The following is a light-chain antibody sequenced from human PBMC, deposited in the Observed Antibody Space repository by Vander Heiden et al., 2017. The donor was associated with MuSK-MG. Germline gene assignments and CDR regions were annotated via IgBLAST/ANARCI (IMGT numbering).Light chain of an antibody. Sequence: DIQMTQSPSSLSASVGDRVTITCRASQSISSYLNWYQQKPGKAPKLLIYAASSLQSGVPSRFSGSGSGTDFTLTISSLQPEDFATYYCQQSYSTLWTLGQGTKVKSN. J-gene: IGKJ1*01. CDR1: QSISSY. CDR2: AAS. V-gene: IGKV1-39*01. CDR3: QQSYSTLWT.